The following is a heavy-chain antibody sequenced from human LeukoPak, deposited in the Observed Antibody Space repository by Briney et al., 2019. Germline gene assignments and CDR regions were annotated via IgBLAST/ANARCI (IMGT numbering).Heavy chain of an antibody. CDR2: ISYDGSNK. J-gene: IGHJ6*02. CDR1: GFTFSSYG. CDR3: AKCLSLPNAYCSGGSCYGYYYYGMDV. D-gene: IGHD2-15*01. Sequence: GGSLRLSCAASGFTFSSYGMHWVRQAPGKGLEWVAVISYDGSNKYYADSVKGRFTISRDNSKNTLYLQMNSLRAEDTAVYYCAKCLSLPNAYCSGGSCYGYYYYGMDVWGQGTTVTVSS. V-gene: IGHV3-30*18.